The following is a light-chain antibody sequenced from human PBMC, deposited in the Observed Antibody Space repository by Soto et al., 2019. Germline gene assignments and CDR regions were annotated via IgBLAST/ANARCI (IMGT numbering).Light chain of an antibody. CDR2: NSN. CDR1: RSNIGSNF. Sequence: QAVVSQPPSASGTPGQTVIIYCYGSRSNIGSNFVNWYQHLPGTAPKLLIYNSNQRPSGVPDRFSGCKSGTSASLSISGLQSEDVADYYCAAWDDILTGPVFGTGAKLTAL. J-gene: IGLJ1*01. V-gene: IGLV1-44*01. CDR3: AAWDDILTGPV.